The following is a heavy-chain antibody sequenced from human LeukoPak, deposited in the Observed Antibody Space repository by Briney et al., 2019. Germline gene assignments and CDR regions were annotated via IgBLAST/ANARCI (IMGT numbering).Heavy chain of an antibody. CDR2: IRFDGTTE. CDR1: GFTLTDYN. D-gene: IGHD6-19*01. J-gene: IGHJ4*02. Sequence: GGSLGLSCGASGFTLTDYNMHWVRQAPGKGLEYVAFIRFDGTTEYYTDSVKGRFTMSRDKSKNTLYLQMNSLRGEDTAVHYCARGAAVALELWGQGTLVTVSS. V-gene: IGHV3-30*02. CDR3: ARGAAVALEL.